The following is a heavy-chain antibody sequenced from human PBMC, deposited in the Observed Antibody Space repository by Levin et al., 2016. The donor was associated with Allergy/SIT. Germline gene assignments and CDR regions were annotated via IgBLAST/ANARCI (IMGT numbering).Heavy chain of an antibody. CDR3: ARGVGSSWYLGY. J-gene: IGHJ4*02. Sequence: WIRQPPGKGLEWVSSISSSNSTINYADSVKGRFTISRDNAKNSLYLQMNSLRAEDTAVYYCARGVGSSWYLGYWGQGTLVTVSS. D-gene: IGHD6-13*01. V-gene: IGHV3-48*01. CDR2: ISSSNSTI.